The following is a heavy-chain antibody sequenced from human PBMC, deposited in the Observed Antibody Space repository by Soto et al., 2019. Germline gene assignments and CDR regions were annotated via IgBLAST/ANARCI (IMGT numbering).Heavy chain of an antibody. J-gene: IGHJ4*02. V-gene: IGHV4-4*09. D-gene: IGHD3-10*01. CDR3: AGEIPGGWRLDH. CDR1: GGPISSLV. CDR2: IFNSGST. Sequence: SETLSLTCPVSGGPISSLVWTWFRQPPGKGLEWFGYIFNSGSTIYNHSLTSRVTISLDTSKNQLSLKLNSVTAADTALYNCAGEIPGGWRLDHWGQGSLVTVSS.